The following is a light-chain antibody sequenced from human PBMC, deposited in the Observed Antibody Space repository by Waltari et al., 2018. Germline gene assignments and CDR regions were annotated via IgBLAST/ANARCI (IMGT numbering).Light chain of an antibody. CDR2: EGR. CDR1: SRDIGSFSL. J-gene: IGLJ2*01. Sequence: QSARTQPASVSGSPGQSITISCTGTSRDIGSFSLFSWYQRPPEKAPKRIIYEGRARPSGVSARLPGSKSGNTAALTISGLQTEDEADFYCCSYAGANLVIFGGGTKVTVL. CDR3: CSYAGANLVI. V-gene: IGLV2-23*01.